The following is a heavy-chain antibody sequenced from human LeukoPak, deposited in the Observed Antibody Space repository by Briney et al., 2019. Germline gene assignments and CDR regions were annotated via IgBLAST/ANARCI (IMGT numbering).Heavy chain of an antibody. D-gene: IGHD2-2*01. J-gene: IGHJ4*02. CDR1: GGSISSYY. CDR2: IYYSGST. V-gene: IGHV4-59*08. CDR3: ARHDTNCSSTSCYGEYDY. Sequence: SETLSLTCTVSGGSISSYYWSWIRQPPGKGLEWIGYIYYSGSTNYNPSLKSRVTISVDTSKNQFSLKLSSVTAADTAVYCCARHDTNCSSTSCYGEYDYWGQGTLVTVSS.